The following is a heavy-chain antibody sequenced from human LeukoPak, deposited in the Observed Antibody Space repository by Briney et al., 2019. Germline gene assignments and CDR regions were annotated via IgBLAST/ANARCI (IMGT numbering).Heavy chain of an antibody. CDR3: SKLKGWYGEGYFDY. D-gene: IGHD6-19*01. Sequence: PGGSLRLSCAASGFTVSSNYMSWVRQPAGKGLEWVSVIYSGGATFYADSVKGRFTISRDNSKNTLYLQMNMLRADDTAVYYCSKLKGWYGEGYFDYWGQGTLVTVSS. J-gene: IGHJ4*02. V-gene: IGHV3-53*01. CDR2: IYSGGAT. CDR1: GFTVSSNY.